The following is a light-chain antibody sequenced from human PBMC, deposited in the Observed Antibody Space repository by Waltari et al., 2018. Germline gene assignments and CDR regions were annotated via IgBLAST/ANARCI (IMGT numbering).Light chain of an antibody. CDR3: SSRELSGHVV. CDR1: ILRTYY. Sequence: SSDLTQDPAVSVALGQTVRLTCQGDILRTYYGNWCRQKPGQPPELVIYGQNNRPSGIPDRFAASSSGNTASLIITGAQAEDEADYYCSSRELSGHVVFGGGTRLTVL. CDR2: GQN. J-gene: IGLJ2*01. V-gene: IGLV3-19*01.